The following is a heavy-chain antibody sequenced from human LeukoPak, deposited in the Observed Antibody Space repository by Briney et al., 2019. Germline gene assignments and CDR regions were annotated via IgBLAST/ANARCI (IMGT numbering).Heavy chain of an antibody. Sequence: GGSLRLSCTASGFTFGDYAMSWFRQAPGKGLEWVGFIRSKAYGGTTEYAASVKGRFTISRDDSKSIAYLQMNSLKTEDTAVYYCTSLSSGYSYGAFDIWGQGTMVTVSS. D-gene: IGHD3-22*01. CDR2: IRSKAYGGTT. CDR3: TSLSSGYSYGAFDI. J-gene: IGHJ3*02. V-gene: IGHV3-49*03. CDR1: GFTFGDYA.